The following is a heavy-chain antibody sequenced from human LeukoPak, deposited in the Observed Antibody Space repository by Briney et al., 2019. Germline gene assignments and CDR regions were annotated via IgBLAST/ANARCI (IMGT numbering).Heavy chain of an antibody. CDR3: AREGPSFWSGPDYGMDV. V-gene: IGHV4-59*01. CDR2: IYYNGIS. D-gene: IGHD3-3*01. J-gene: IGHJ6*02. Sequence: SETLSLTCTVSGGSISGYYWSWIRQPPGKGLEWIAYIYYNGISNYNPSLKSRVIISVDTSKNQFSLKLSSVTAADTAVYYCAREGPSFWSGPDYGMDVWGQGTTVTVSS. CDR1: GGSISGYY.